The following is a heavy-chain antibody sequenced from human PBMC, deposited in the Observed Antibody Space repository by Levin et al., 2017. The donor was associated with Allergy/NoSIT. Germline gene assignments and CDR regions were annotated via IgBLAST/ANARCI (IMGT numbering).Heavy chain of an antibody. Sequence: GESLKISCAASGFTFRSYAMSWVRQAPGKGLEWVSAISGSGGSTYYADSVKGRFTISRDNSKNTLHLQMNSLRAEDTAVYYCAKGLRVSMATITAPFDYWGQGTLVTVSS. D-gene: IGHD5-24*01. J-gene: IGHJ4*02. CDR3: AKGLRVSMATITAPFDY. V-gene: IGHV3-23*01. CDR2: ISGSGGST. CDR1: GFTFRSYA.